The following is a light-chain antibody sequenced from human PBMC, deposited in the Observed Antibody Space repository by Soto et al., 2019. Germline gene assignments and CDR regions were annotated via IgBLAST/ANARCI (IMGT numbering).Light chain of an antibody. V-gene: IGKV3-20*01. Sequence: EIVLTQSPVTLSLSPGTRATLSCRASQSVSSYYLAWYQQTPGQAPRVVSYAASSRATGIPDRFSGGGSGTEFTLTISRLEPEDFAVYYCQQCGSSPWTFGQGTKVDIK. CDR1: QSVSSYY. CDR2: AAS. J-gene: IGKJ1*01. CDR3: QQCGSSPWT.